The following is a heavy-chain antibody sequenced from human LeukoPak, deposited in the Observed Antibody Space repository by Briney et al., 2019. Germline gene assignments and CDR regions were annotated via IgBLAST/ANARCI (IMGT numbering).Heavy chain of an antibody. V-gene: IGHV3-23*01. CDR1: GFTFSSYA. J-gene: IGHJ4*02. D-gene: IGHD3-22*01. CDR2: ISGSGGST. Sequence: GGSLRLSCAASGFTFSSYAMSWVRQAPGKGLEWVSAISGSGGSTYYADSVKGRFTISRDNSKNTLYLQMNSLRAEDTAVYYCARLLYYYDSSIYQRYFDYWGQGTLVTVSS. CDR3: ARLLYYYDSSIYQRYFDY.